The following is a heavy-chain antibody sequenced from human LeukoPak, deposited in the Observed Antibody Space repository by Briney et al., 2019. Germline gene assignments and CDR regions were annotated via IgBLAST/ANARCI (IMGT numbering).Heavy chain of an antibody. Sequence: PGGSLRLSCAASGFPFSEYSMNWVRQAPGKGLEWISYIGISSGNTKYADSVKGRFTVSGDNARNSLYLQMNSLRAEDTAVYYCARNSGYDYFDYWGQGTLVTISS. CDR3: ARNSGYDYFDY. D-gene: IGHD5-12*01. CDR1: GFPFSEYS. CDR2: IGISSGNT. V-gene: IGHV3-11*06. J-gene: IGHJ4*02.